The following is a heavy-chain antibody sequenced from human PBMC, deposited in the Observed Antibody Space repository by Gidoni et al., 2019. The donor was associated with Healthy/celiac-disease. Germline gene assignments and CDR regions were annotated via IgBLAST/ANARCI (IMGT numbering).Heavy chain of an antibody. V-gene: IGHV3-23*01. CDR2: ISVSGGST. Sequence: EVQLLESGGGLVQPGGSLRLSCAASGFTFSSYAMSWVRPAPGKGLEWVSAISVSGGSTYYAESVKGRFTISRDNSKNTLYLQMNNLRAEDTAVYYCAKYYDSSGYYGEDYWGQGSLVTVSS. CDR1: GFTFSSYA. D-gene: IGHD3-22*01. J-gene: IGHJ4*02. CDR3: AKYYDSSGYYGEDY.